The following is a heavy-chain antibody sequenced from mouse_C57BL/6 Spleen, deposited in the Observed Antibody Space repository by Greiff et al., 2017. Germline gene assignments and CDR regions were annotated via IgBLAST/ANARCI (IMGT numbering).Heavy chain of an antibody. Sequence: QVQLQQSGPELVKPGASVKISCKASGYAFSSSWMNWVKQRPGKGLEWIGRIYPGGGVTNYNGKFKGKATLTADKSSSTAYIQLSSLTSEDSAVYDCGRGNDYEWGYDMEDRGRGTGVTGSS. J-gene: IGHJ4*01. CDR1: GYAFSSSW. CDR3: GRGNDYEWGYDMED. CDR2: IYPGGGVT. D-gene: IGHD2-4*01. V-gene: IGHV1-82*01.